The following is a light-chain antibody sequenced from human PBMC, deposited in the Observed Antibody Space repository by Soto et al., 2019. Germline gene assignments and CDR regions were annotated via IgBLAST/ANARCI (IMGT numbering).Light chain of an antibody. J-gene: IGKJ1*01. Sequence: DIQMTQSPSSVSASVGDRVTITCRASQAISTWLAWYKQKPGKATKLLIYAASNLQTGVPSRFSGSGSGTDFTLTISSLQPEDFATYYCQQANSLPRPFGQGTQVEIK. CDR3: QQANSLPRP. V-gene: IGKV1D-12*01. CDR2: AAS. CDR1: QAISTW.